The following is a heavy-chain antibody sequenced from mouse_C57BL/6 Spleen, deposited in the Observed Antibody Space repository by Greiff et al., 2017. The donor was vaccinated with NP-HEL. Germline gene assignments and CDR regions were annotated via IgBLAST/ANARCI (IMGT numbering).Heavy chain of an antibody. V-gene: IGHV1-55*01. CDR1: GYTFTSYW. J-gene: IGHJ2*01. D-gene: IGHD2-5*01. CDR2: IYPGSGST. CDR3: ARRYYINYDFDY. Sequence: QVQLQQPGAELVKPGASVKMSCKASGYTFTSYWITWVKQRPGQGLEWIGDIYPGSGSTNYNEKFKSKATLTVDTSSSTAYMQLSSLTSEDSAVYYCARRYYINYDFDYWGQGTTLTVSS.